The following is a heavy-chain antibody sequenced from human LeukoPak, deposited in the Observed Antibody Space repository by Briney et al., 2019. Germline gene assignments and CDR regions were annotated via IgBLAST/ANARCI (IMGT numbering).Heavy chain of an antibody. CDR3: ARDRVEMATIGIWSAFDI. J-gene: IGHJ3*02. V-gene: IGHV3-23*01. CDR2: IGDSGVPT. D-gene: IGHD5-24*01. Sequence: PGGSLRLSCAASQFTFTTYAMSWVRQAPGRGLEWVSSIGDSGVPTYYADSVKGRFTISRDNSQNTLYLQMNSLGADDTAVYYCARDRVEMATIGIWSAFDIWGQGTMVTVSS. CDR1: QFTFTTYA.